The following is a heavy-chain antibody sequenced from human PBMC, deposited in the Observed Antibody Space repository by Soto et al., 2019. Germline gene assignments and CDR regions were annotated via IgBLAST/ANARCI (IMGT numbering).Heavy chain of an antibody. CDR2: ISPKSGGT. Sequence: QVQLVQSGAEVKESGASVKVSCKASGYTFTGYYIHWVRQAPGQGLEWVGEISPKSGGTRYAQKFQGRVTMAKDTSITTVSMELSNLSPDDTAVYYCGRGRSGELVVFYWGQGTLVTVHS. J-gene: IGHJ4*02. D-gene: IGHD1-7*01. V-gene: IGHV1-2*02. CDR3: GRGRSGELVVFY. CDR1: GYTFTGYY.